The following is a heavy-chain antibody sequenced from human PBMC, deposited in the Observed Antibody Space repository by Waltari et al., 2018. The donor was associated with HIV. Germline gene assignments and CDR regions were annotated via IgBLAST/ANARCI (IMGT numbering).Heavy chain of an antibody. CDR1: GYTLTHSW. J-gene: IGHJ3*02. CDR3: ARLFYYDTTGYINNAFDI. V-gene: IGHV5-51*03. D-gene: IGHD3-22*01. CDR2: IYPFDSDT. Sequence: EVQLVQSGAEVRKSGESLKISCTASGYTLTHSWIAWVRQMSGEGLEWMGFIYPFDSDTRYNPSFEGQITISADKSLATAYLEWNNLNASDAAIYYCARLFYYDTTGYINNAFDIWGQGTVVTVS.